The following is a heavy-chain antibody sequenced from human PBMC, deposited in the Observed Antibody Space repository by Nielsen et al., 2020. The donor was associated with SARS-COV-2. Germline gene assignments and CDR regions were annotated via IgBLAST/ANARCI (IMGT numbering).Heavy chain of an antibody. CDR3: ATLNIGVRGVIRGEDGMDV. J-gene: IGHJ6*02. Sequence: ASVKVSCKVSGYTLTELSMHWVRQAPGKGLEWMGGFDPEDGETINAQKFQGRVTMTEDTSTDTAYMELSSLRSEDTAVYYRATLNIGVRGVIRGEDGMDVWGQGTTVTVSS. D-gene: IGHD3-10*01. CDR1: GYTLTELS. CDR2: FDPEDGET. V-gene: IGHV1-24*01.